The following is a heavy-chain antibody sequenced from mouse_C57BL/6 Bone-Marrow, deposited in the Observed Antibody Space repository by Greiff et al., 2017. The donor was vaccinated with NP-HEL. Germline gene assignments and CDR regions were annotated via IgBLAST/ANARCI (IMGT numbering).Heavy chain of an antibody. CDR3: ARNVVTTEDFDY. V-gene: IGHV5-4*03. D-gene: IGHD2-2*01. CDR2: ISDGGSYT. CDR1: GFTFSSYA. Sequence: EVKLVESGGGLVKPGGSLKLSCAASGFTFSSYAMSWVRQTPEKRLEWVATISDGGSYTYYPDNVKGRFTISRDNAKNNRYLQMSHLKSEDTAMYYCARNVVTTEDFDYWCQGTTLTVSS. J-gene: IGHJ2*01.